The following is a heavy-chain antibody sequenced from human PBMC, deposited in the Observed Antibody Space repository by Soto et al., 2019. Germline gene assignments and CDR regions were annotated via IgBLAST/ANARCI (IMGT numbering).Heavy chain of an antibody. D-gene: IGHD3-10*01. Sequence: QVQLQESGPGLVKPTETLSLTCTVSGGSISSYYWSWIRQPPGKGLEWIGYIYYSGSTNYNPSLKSRVTISVDTSKNQFSLKLSPVTAADTAVYYCASYYGSGSLGYWGQGTLVTVSS. CDR1: GGSISSYY. CDR3: ASYYGSGSLGY. V-gene: IGHV4-59*01. J-gene: IGHJ4*02. CDR2: IYYSGST.